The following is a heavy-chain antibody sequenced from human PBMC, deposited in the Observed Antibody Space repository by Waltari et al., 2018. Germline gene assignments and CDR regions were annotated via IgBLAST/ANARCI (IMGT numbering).Heavy chain of an antibody. V-gene: IGHV1-8*01. CDR3: VRGRYDSSGYSKPYAFDI. CDR1: GYTFTSYD. CDR2: MNPNSGNT. Sequence: QVQLVQSGAEVKKPGASVKVSCKASGYTFTSYDINWVRQATGQGLEWMGWMNPNSGNTGYAQKFQGRVTMTRNTSISTAYMELSSLRSEDTAVYYCVRGRYDSSGYSKPYAFDIWGQGTMVTVSS. D-gene: IGHD3-22*01. J-gene: IGHJ3*02.